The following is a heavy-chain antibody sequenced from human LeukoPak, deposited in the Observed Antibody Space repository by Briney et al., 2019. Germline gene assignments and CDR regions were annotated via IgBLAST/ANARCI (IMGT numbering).Heavy chain of an antibody. Sequence: GGSLRLSCEASGFTFSTFAMIWVRQPPGKGLEWVSSIFPSGGEIHYADSVRGRFTISRDNSKSTLSLQMNSLRADDTAIYYCTSSYFETSHYTHYHFDYWGRGTLVTVSP. CDR3: TSSYFETSHYTHYHFDY. J-gene: IGHJ4*02. D-gene: IGHD3-22*01. V-gene: IGHV3-23*01. CDR1: GFTFSTFA. CDR2: IFPSGGEI.